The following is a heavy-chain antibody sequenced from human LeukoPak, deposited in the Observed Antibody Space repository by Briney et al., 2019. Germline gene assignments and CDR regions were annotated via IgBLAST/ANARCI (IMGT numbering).Heavy chain of an antibody. CDR1: GGSFSGYY. D-gene: IGHD2-15*01. J-gene: IGHJ6*02. CDR3: ARGPGVVVAATQYYGMDV. V-gene: IGHV4-34*01. Sequence: SETLSLTCAVYGGSFSGYYWSWIRQPPGKGLEWIGEINHSGSTNYNPSLKSRVTISVDTSKNQFSLKLSSVTAADTAVYYCARGPGVVVAATQYYGMDVWGRGTTVTVSS. CDR2: INHSGST.